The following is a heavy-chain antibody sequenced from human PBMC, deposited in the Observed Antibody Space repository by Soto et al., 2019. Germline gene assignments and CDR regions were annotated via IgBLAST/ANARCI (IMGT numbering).Heavy chain of an antibody. CDR2: IDPSDSYT. Sequence: PGESLKISCKGSGYSFTSYWISWVRQMPGKGLEWMGRIDPSDSYTNYSPSFQGHVTISADKSISTAYLQWSSLKASDTAMYYCASLRTTYSYYYYYLMDVWGQGTTVTVSS. V-gene: IGHV5-10-1*01. CDR3: ASLRTTYSYYYYYLMDV. CDR1: GYSFTSYW. D-gene: IGHD2-15*01. J-gene: IGHJ6*02.